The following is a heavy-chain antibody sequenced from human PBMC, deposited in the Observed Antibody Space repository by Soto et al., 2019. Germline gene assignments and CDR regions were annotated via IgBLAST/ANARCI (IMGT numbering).Heavy chain of an antibody. CDR2: IFYNGRA. CDR3: ARRTVGSRAYGMDV. V-gene: IGHV4-39*01. CDR1: GGFMSTTSYY. Sequence: SETLSLTCNVSGGFMSTTSYYWGWIRQPPGKGLEYIGSIFYNGRAHYNPSLKSRVTVSVDTSNNQFSLRLTSVTAADKAKYYCARRTVGSRAYGMDVWGQGTTVTVSS. J-gene: IGHJ6*02. D-gene: IGHD1-26*01.